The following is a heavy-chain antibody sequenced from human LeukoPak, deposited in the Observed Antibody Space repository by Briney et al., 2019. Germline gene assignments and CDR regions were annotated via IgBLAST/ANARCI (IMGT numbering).Heavy chain of an antibody. CDR3: AKPPDHGIFTGCPLFDY. CDR1: GFTFSSYA. CDR2: ISGSGGST. J-gene: IGHJ4*02. Sequence: GGSLRLSCAASGFTFSSYAMSWVRQAPGKGLEWVSAISGSGGSTYYADSVKGRFTISRDSSKTTLYLQMNSLRAEGTAVYYCAKPPDHGIFTGCPLFDYWGQGTLVTVSS. V-gene: IGHV3-23*01. D-gene: IGHD3-9*01.